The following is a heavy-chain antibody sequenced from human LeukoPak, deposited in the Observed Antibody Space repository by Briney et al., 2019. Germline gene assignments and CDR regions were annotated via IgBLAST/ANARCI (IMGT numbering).Heavy chain of an antibody. J-gene: IGHJ4*02. CDR1: GGTFSSNA. V-gene: IGHV1-8*02. CDR2: MSPYGGNT. D-gene: IGHD3/OR15-3a*01. Sequence: ASVKVSCKASGGTFSSNAISWVRQAPGQGLEWMGWMSPYGGNTRYAQKLQARITMTRNTSASTAYMELSSLTSEDTAVYYCARGGSFGLKANLDSWGQGTLVTVSS. CDR3: ARGGSFGLKANLDS.